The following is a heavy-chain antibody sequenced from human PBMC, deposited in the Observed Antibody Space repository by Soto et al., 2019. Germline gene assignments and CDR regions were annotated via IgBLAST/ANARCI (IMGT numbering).Heavy chain of an antibody. CDR1: GFTFSDYY. V-gene: IGHV3-11*04. D-gene: IGHD3-22*01. CDR2: ISGSGSSI. Sequence: PGGSLRLSCAASGFTFSDYYMSWIRQAPGKGLEWVSYISGSGSSIYYADSVKGRFTISRDNAKNSLYLQMNSLRAEDTAVYYCASPAPITFIVVVDDYYGIDVWGQGTTVTVSS. CDR3: ASPAPITFIVVVDDYYGIDV. J-gene: IGHJ6*02.